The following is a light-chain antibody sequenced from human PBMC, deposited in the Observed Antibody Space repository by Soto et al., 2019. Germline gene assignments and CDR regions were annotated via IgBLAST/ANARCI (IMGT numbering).Light chain of an antibody. V-gene: IGLV1-44*01. CDR2: RNN. CDR3: AAWDGSLNGVV. Sequence: QSVLTQPPSASGTPGQRVTISCSGSSSNIGSTTVDWYHQLPGTAPKLLIYRNNHRPSAVPDRFAGSKSGTSASLAISGLQSDDEADYDCAAWDGSLNGVVFGGGTKLTVL. CDR1: SSNIGSTT. J-gene: IGLJ2*01.